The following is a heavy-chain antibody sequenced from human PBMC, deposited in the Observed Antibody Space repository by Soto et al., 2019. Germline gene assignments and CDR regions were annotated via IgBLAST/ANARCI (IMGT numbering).Heavy chain of an antibody. CDR3: ARHSEIFGVAHTPYYMDV. CDR1: GGSISSYY. D-gene: IGHD3-3*01. J-gene: IGHJ6*03. V-gene: IGHV4-59*08. Sequence: SETLSLTCTVSGGSISSYYWSWIRQPPGKGLEWIGYIYSSGSTNYNPSLKSRVTISVDRSKNQFSLNLNSVTAADTAVYYCARHSEIFGVAHTPYYMDVWGKGTKVTVSS. CDR2: IYSSGST.